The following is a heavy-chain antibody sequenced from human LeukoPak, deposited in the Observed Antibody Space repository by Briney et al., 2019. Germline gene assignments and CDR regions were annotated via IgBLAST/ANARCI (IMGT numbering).Heavy chain of an antibody. J-gene: IGHJ4*02. CDR3: GRDLSGWYGPDY. Sequence: GGSLRLSCAASGFTVSSNYMSWVRQAPGKGLEWVSGINWNGGNTGYADSVKGRFIISRDNAKNSLYLQMDSLRAEDTALYYCGRDLSGWYGPDYWGQGTLVTVSS. D-gene: IGHD6-19*01. CDR1: GFTVSSNY. CDR2: INWNGGNT. V-gene: IGHV3-20*04.